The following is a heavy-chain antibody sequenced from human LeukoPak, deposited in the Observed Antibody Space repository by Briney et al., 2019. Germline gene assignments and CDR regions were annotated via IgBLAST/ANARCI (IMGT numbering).Heavy chain of an antibody. V-gene: IGHV1-3*01. Sequence: GASVKVSCKASGYSFTTYAMHWVRQAPGQRLEWMGWISAANGNTKYSQKFQGRVTITTDTSESTAYMELSSLRSEDTALYYCARDIDREFNWFDPWGQGTLVTVSS. CDR3: ARDIDREFNWFDP. CDR1: GYSFTTYA. D-gene: IGHD1-14*01. J-gene: IGHJ5*02. CDR2: ISAANGNT.